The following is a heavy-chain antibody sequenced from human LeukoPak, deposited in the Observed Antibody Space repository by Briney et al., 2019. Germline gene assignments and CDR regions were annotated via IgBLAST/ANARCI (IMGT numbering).Heavy chain of an antibody. CDR1: GFTFSDYY. Sequence: GGSLRLSCAASGFTFSDYYMSWIRQAPGKGLEWVSYISSSGSTIYYADSVKGRFTISRDNSKNSLYLQMNSLRTEDTAFYYCATDPGYGGNSYFDYWGQGTLVTVSS. J-gene: IGHJ4*02. CDR2: ISSSGSTI. V-gene: IGHV3-11*01. CDR3: ATDPGYGGNSYFDY. D-gene: IGHD4-23*01.